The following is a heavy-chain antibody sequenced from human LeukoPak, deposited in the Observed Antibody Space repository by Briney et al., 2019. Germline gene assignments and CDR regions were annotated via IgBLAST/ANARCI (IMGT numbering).Heavy chain of an antibody. CDR3: ANAGVGPTGDY. CDR1: GLSFSAYA. Sequence: GRSLRLSCEASGLSFSAYAMNWVRQAPGKWLEWVSLISGSGGTTNYADSVKGRFTISRDNSKNTLYLQMNSLRAEDTAIYSCANAGVGPTGDYWGQGTMVTVSS. CDR2: ISGSGGTT. J-gene: IGHJ4*02. D-gene: IGHD1-26*01. V-gene: IGHV3-23*01.